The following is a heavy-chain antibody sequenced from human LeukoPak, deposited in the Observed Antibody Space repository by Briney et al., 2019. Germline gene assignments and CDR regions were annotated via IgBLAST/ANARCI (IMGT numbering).Heavy chain of an antibody. D-gene: IGHD5-12*01. J-gene: IGHJ4*02. CDR1: GGSISSSYW. Sequence: SGTRSLTCALSGGSISSSYWWSWVRQPPGKGLEWIGEIYHSGSTNYNASLKSRVNISVDKSKNQFSLKLSSVTAADTAVYYCARDDEYSGYDYWGQGTLVTVSS. CDR3: ARDDEYSGYDY. CDR2: IYHSGST. V-gene: IGHV4-4*02.